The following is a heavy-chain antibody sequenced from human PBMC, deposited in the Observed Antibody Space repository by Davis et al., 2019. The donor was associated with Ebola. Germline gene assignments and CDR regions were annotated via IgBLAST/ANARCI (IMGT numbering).Heavy chain of an antibody. CDR3: ATRPLPFDS. CDR2: IEPDGSET. D-gene: IGHD1-1*01. V-gene: IGHV3-7*01. J-gene: IGHJ4*02. Sequence: GGSLRLSCAASGFTFSSYSMSWVRQAPGKGLEWVANIEPDGSETYYVDSVKGRFTISRDNARNSLYLQMNSLRAEDTAVYYCATRPLPFDSWGQGTLVTVSS. CDR1: GFTFSSYS.